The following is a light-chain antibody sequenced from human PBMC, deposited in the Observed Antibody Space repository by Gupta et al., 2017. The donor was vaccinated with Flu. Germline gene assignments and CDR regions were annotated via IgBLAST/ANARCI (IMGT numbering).Light chain of an antibody. V-gene: IGLV8-61*01. J-gene: IGLJ1*01. CDR3: ALSFRTGLYF. CDR1: SGSVSTSYY. CDR2: NTN. Sequence: GTVTLTCGLSSGSVSTSYYPSWYQQTPGQAPRPLIYNTNTRSSGVPDRFSGSILGNKASLTIPGPQADDESDYYCALSFRTGLYFFGTGTKVT.